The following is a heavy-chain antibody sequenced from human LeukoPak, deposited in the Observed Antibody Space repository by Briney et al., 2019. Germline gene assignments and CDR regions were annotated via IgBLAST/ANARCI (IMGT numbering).Heavy chain of an antibody. Sequence: GGSLRLSCSASGFTFSSYPMHWVRQTPGKGLDWVAIISDDGGRKFYADSVEGRFTISRDNSKNTLFLQMNSLRAEDTALYYCVRGVYNNGNMNDYWGQGTLVTVSS. CDR1: GFTFSSYP. V-gene: IGHV3-30*04. D-gene: IGHD5/OR15-5a*01. CDR3: VRGVYNNGNMNDY. J-gene: IGHJ4*02. CDR2: ISDDGGRK.